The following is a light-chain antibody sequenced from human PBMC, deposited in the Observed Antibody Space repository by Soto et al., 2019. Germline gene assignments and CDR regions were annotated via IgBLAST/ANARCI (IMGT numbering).Light chain of an antibody. CDR1: QRVSPN. CDR2: GAS. V-gene: IGKV3-15*01. Sequence: EIVMTQSPTTLSVSPGRRATLSCRASQRVSPNVAWYQQRPGQAPRILIYGASTRATGIPGRFSGSGSGTEFTLTISSLESEDFAVYYCQQYYTWPSFGQGTRLEIK. CDR3: QQYYTWPS. J-gene: IGKJ5*01.